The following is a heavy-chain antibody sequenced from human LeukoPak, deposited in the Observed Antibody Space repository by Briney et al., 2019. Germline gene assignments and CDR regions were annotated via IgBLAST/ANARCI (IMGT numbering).Heavy chain of an antibody. D-gene: IGHD6-19*01. CDR1: GYSISSGYY. CDR3: DRGVGSSGCYWFDP. CDR2: TYHSGST. Sequence: PSETLSLTCAVSGYSISSGYYWGWIRQPPGKGLEWIGSTYHSGSTYYNPSLKSRVTISVDTSKKQFSRKVSSVTAADTAVYYCDRGVGSSGCYWFDPWGQGTLVTVSS. J-gene: IGHJ5*02. V-gene: IGHV4-38-2*01.